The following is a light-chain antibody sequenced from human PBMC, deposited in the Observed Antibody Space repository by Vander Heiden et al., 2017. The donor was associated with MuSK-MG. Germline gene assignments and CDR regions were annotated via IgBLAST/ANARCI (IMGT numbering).Light chain of an antibody. Sequence: DIQMTKSPLSLSASVGDRVTLTCRASENINNYLNWYQQRPGKAPKLLIFAASRLERGVPSRFSGSGAGTDFTLTITSRQPEDFATYYCQQNDYTPIFTFGPGTKVDIK. V-gene: IGKV1-39*01. CDR2: AAS. J-gene: IGKJ3*01. CDR3: QQNDYTPIFT. CDR1: ENINNY.